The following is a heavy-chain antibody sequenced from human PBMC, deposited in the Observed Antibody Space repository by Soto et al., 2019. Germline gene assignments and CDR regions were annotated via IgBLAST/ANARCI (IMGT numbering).Heavy chain of an antibody. Sequence: GESLKISCAASGFTFSSYAMSWVRQAPGKGLEWVSAISGSGGSTYYADSVKGRFTISRDNSKNTLYLQMNSLRAEDTAVYYCAKDQGDFWSGYAFDYWGQGTLVTVSS. CDR1: GFTFSSYA. J-gene: IGHJ4*02. D-gene: IGHD3-3*01. V-gene: IGHV3-23*01. CDR2: ISGSGGST. CDR3: AKDQGDFWSGYAFDY.